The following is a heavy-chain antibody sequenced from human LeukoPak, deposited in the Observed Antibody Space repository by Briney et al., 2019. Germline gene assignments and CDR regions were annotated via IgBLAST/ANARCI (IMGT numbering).Heavy chain of an antibody. D-gene: IGHD5-18*01. Sequence: SETLSLTCAVYGGSFSGYYWSWIRQPPGKGLEWIGEINHSGSTNYNPSLKSRVTISVDTSKNQFSLKLSSVTAADTAVYYCARGRIQPWTLAYCYFDYWGQGTLVTVSS. CDR3: ARGRIQPWTLAYCYFDY. V-gene: IGHV4-34*01. J-gene: IGHJ4*02. CDR1: GGSFSGYY. CDR2: INHSGST.